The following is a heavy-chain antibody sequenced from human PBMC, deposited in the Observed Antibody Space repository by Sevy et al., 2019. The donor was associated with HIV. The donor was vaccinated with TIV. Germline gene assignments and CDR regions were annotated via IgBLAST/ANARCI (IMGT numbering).Heavy chain of an antibody. Sequence: SETLSRTCTVSGGSVTSADNSWGWFRQPPGKGLEWIGCIYNSEQTYYNPSLKSRVTISVDASQNLFSLKLTSGTAADTAVYYCAQWLAATALFHSWGQGTLVTVSS. CDR1: GGSVTSADNS. D-gene: IGHD1-26*01. V-gene: IGHV4-39*02. CDR2: IYNSEQT. CDR3: AQWLAATALFHS. J-gene: IGHJ4*02.